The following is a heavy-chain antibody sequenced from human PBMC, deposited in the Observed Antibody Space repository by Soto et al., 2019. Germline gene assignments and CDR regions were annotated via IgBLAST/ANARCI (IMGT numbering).Heavy chain of an antibody. CDR1: GFTLSSYA. Sequence: EVQLAESGGAMVKPGGSLRPSCEASGFTLSSYARPWVRQAPGKGLEYVSSISSNGGTTYYGNSVKGRFTISRDNSKNTLYLQMGSLRAEDMAVYYCVRRVSGNYDYWGQGTLVTVSS. D-gene: IGHD1-7*01. CDR3: VRRVSGNYDY. V-gene: IGHV3-64*01. J-gene: IGHJ4*02. CDR2: ISSNGGTT.